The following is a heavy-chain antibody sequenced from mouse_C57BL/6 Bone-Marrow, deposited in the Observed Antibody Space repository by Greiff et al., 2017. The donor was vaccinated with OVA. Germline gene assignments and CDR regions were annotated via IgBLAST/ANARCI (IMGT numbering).Heavy chain of an antibody. Sequence: VMLVESGAELVRPGTSVKVSCKASGYAFTNYLIEWVKQRPGQGLEWIGVINPGSGGTNYNEKFKGKATLTADKSSSTAYMQLSSLTSEDSAVYFCARSSLLRSFDYWGQGTTLTVSS. D-gene: IGHD1-2*01. CDR3: ARSSLLRSFDY. CDR1: GYAFTNYL. J-gene: IGHJ2*01. CDR2: INPGSGGT. V-gene: IGHV1-54*01.